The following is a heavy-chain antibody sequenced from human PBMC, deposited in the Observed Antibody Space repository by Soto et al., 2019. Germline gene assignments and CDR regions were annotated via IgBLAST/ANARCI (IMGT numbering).Heavy chain of an antibody. V-gene: IGHV4-4*02. Sequence: PSETLSLTCAVSSGSISSSNWWSWVRQPPGKGLEWIGEIYHSGSTNYNPSLKSRVTISVDKSKNQFSLKLSSVTAADTAVYYCARRKYEKTEGGLQGRYNWFDPWGQGTLVTVSS. CDR1: SGSISSSNW. CDR2: IYHSGST. J-gene: IGHJ5*02. D-gene: IGHD3-10*01. CDR3: ARRKYEKTEGGLQGRYNWFDP.